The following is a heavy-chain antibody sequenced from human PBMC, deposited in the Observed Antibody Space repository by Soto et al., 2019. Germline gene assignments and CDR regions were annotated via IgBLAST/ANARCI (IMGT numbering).Heavy chain of an antibody. V-gene: IGHV3-33*01. CDR3: AREELYDSSGYVYYYYYGMDV. D-gene: IGHD3-22*01. CDR2: IWYDGSNK. CDR1: GFTFSSYG. Sequence: GGSLILSCAASGFTFSSYGMHWVRQAPGKGLEWVAVIWYDGSNKYYADSVKGRFTISRDNSKNTLYLQMNSLRAEDTAVYYCAREELYDSSGYVYYYYYGMDVWGQGTTVTVSS. J-gene: IGHJ6*02.